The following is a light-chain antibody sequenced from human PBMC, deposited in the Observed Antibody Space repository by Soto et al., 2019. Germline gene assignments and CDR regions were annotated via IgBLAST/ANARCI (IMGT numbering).Light chain of an antibody. CDR3: QQYGNSPQT. V-gene: IGKV3-20*01. CDR1: QSVSSN. Sequence: EIVMTQSPATQSESPGQRDTLSCRASQSVSSNLAWYQQKPGQAPRLLIYGASSRATGIPNRFSGSGSGTDFTLTISRLEPEDFAVYYCQQYGNSPQTFGQGTKV. CDR2: GAS. J-gene: IGKJ1*01.